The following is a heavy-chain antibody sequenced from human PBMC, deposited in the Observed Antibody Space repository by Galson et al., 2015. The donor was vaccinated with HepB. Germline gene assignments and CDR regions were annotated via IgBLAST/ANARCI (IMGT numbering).Heavy chain of an antibody. CDR2: IWYDGINK. J-gene: IGHJ3*02. CDR1: GFTFSSYG. D-gene: IGHD1-26*01. V-gene: IGHV3-33*01. CDR3: PRDHLWEQLPPAAFDI. Sequence: SLRLSCAASGFTFSSYGFHWVRQAPGKGLEWVGIIWYDGINKFCADSVEGRFTISRDSSKNTVYLQMNSLRGDDTAVYYCPRDHLWEQLPPAAFDIWGQGTMVTVSS.